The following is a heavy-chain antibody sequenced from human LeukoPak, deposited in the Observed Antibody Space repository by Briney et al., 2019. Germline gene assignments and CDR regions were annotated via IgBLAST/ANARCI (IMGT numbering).Heavy chain of an antibody. D-gene: IGHD2-8*01. CDR2: IYDSGST. J-gene: IGHJ5*02. CDR3: ARGPENIVLMIYGIGFDN. CDR1: GGSISSYY. Sequence: SETLSLTCTVSGGSISSYYWSWIRQPPGKGLEWIGFIYDSGSTNYNSSLKSRVTISVDTSKNQFSLKLSSVTAADTAVYYCARGPENIVLMIYGIGFDNWGQGTLVTVSS. V-gene: IGHV4-59*13.